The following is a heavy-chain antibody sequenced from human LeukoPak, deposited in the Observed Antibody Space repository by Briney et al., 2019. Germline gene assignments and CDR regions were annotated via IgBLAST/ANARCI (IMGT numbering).Heavy chain of an antibody. Sequence: PGGSLRLSCAASGFTFSSYWMSWVRQAPGKGLEWVANIKQDGSEKYYVDSVKGRFTISRDNAKNSLYLQMNSLRAEDTAVYYCARLSIAARQVVWYYYYGMDVWGQGTTVTVSS. V-gene: IGHV3-7*01. CDR2: IKQDGSEK. J-gene: IGHJ6*02. D-gene: IGHD6-6*01. CDR1: GFTFSSYW. CDR3: ARLSIAARQVVWYYYYGMDV.